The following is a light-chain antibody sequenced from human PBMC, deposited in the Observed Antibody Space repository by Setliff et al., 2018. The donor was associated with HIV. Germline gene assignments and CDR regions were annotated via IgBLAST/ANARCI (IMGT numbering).Light chain of an antibody. V-gene: IGLV2-14*01. CDR2: EVS. CDR1: SSDVGGYNY. J-gene: IGLJ2*01. Sequence: QSVLTQPASVSGSPGQSITISCTGTSSDVGGYNYVSWYQQHPGKAPKLMIYEVSNRPSGVSNRFSGSKSGNTASLTISGLQAEGEADYYCSSYTSSSTQVIFGGGTK. CDR3: SSYTSSSTQVI.